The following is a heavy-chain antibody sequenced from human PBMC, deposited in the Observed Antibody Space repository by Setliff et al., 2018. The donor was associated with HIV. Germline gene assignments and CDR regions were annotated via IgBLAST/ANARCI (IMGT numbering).Heavy chain of an antibody. Sequence: PSETLSLTCAVSGYSISSGHYWGWIRQPPGKGLEWIGNIYRDGTTHYNPSLQSRVTISLDMPKNQISLRLTSLTAADTAVYYCSRGGAYGLDVWGQGTAVTVSS. D-gene: IGHD3-10*01. CDR3: SRGGAYGLDV. V-gene: IGHV4-38-2*01. CDR1: GYSISSGHY. CDR2: IYRDGTT. J-gene: IGHJ6*02.